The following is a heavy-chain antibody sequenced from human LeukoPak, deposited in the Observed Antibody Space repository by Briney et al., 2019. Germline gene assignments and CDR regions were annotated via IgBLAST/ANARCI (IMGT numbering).Heavy chain of an antibody. J-gene: IGHJ4*02. CDR2: ISNDGGGT. D-gene: IGHD3-22*01. CDR3: AKGSSGYFFDL. V-gene: IGHV3-23*01. CDR1: GFIFNNYG. Sequence: GGSLRLSCTASGFIFNNYGLIWVRQVPGKGLEWVSAISNDGGGTNYADFVKGRFTISRDNSKNTLFLQMNSLRAEDTALYYCAKGSSGYFFDLWGQGTLVTVSS.